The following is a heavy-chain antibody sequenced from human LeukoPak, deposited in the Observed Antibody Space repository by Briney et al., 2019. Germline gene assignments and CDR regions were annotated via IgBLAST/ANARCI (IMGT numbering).Heavy chain of an antibody. CDR2: ISGSGGST. J-gene: IGHJ4*02. D-gene: IGHD6-13*01. CDR3: AKVETAAAATLRGFDY. V-gene: IGHV3-23*01. Sequence: PGGSLRLSCAASGFTFSSYAMSWVRQAPGKGLEWVSRISGSGGSTYYADSVKGRFTISRDNSKNTLYLQMNSLRAEDTAVYYCAKVETAAAATLRGFDYWGQGTLVTVSS. CDR1: GFTFSSYA.